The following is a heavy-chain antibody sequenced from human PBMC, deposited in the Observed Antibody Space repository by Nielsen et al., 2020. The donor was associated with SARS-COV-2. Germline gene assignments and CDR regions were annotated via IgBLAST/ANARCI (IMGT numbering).Heavy chain of an antibody. CDR3: AKETYRNSFGHFDY. CDR1: GFTFSTYA. Sequence: GESLKISCAASGFTFSTYAMNWVRQAPGKGLEWVSAISGSGGNTYYGDSVKGRFTISRDNSKNTLYLQMNSLRAEDTAVYYCAKETYRNSFGHFDYWGQGTLVTVSS. J-gene: IGHJ4*02. V-gene: IGHV3-23*01. D-gene: IGHD4-11*01. CDR2: ISGSGGNT.